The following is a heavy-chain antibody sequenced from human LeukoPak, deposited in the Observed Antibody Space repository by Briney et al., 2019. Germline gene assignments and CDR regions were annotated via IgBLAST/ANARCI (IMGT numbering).Heavy chain of an antibody. V-gene: IGHV5-51*07. J-gene: IGHJ4*02. CDR3: ARSWVTGYGTVLDY. Sequence: GESLKLSCKGSGYSFTTYWIGWVHQMPGKGLEWMGIIYPGDSDTRYSPSFQGQVTISADKSISTAYLQWSSLKASDTAIYYCARSWVTGYGTVLDYWGQGTLVTVSS. D-gene: IGHD2-21*02. CDR2: IYPGDSDT. CDR1: GYSFTTYW.